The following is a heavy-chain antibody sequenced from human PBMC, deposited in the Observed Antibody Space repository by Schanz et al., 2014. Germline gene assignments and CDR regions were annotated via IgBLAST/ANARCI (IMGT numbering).Heavy chain of an antibody. CDR2: MNESHSTI. J-gene: IGHJ4*02. Sequence: EVQLLESGGGLVEPGGSLRLSCAASGFSFSSYAMGWVRQARGKGLEWVSAMNESHSTIYYADSVRGRFTISRDNAENSLFLQMNSLRAEDTAVYYCARKVVATIGGYYDNWGQGTLVIVSS. CDR1: GFSFSSYA. D-gene: IGHD5-12*01. V-gene: IGHV3-23*01. CDR3: ARKVVATIGGYYDN.